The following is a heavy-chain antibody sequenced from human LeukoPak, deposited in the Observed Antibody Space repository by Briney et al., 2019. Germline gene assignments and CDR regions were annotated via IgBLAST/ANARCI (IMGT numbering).Heavy chain of an antibody. CDR1: GFTFSSYA. V-gene: IGHV3-30-3*01. CDR3: ARVARYYYGMDV. CDR2: ISYDGGNK. J-gene: IGHJ6*02. Sequence: PGRSLRLSCAASGFTFSSYAMHWVRQAPGKGLEWVAVISYDGGNKYYADSVKGRFTISRDNSKNTLYLQMNSLRAEDTAVYYCARVARYYYGMDVWGQGTTVTVSS.